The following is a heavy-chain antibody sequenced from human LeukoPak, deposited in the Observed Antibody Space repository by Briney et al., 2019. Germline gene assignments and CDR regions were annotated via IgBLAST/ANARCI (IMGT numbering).Heavy chain of an antibody. J-gene: IGHJ4*02. D-gene: IGHD2-8*01. CDR3: ARDPEYCTNGVCYIEGY. V-gene: IGHV1-2*06. CDR2: INPNSGGT. CDR1: GYTFTSYY. Sequence: ASVKVSCKASGYTFTSYYMHWVRQAPGQGLEWMGRINPNSGGTNYAQKFQGRVTMTRDTSISTAYMELSRLRSDDTAVYYCARDPEYCTNGVCYIEGYWGQGTLVTVSS.